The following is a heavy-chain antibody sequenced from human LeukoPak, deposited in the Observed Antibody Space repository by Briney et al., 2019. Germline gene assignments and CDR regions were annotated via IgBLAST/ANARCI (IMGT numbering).Heavy chain of an antibody. J-gene: IGHJ5*02. V-gene: IGHV1-2*02. Sequence: ASVKVSCKASGYTFTGNFMHWVRQAPGQGLECIGWINPQSGATAYAQKFQGRVTMTRDTSISTAYMELSRLRSDDTAVYYCARVLKGGDYGGNWFDPWGQGTLVTVPS. D-gene: IGHD4-23*01. CDR1: GYTFTGNF. CDR2: INPQSGAT. CDR3: ARVLKGGDYGGNWFDP.